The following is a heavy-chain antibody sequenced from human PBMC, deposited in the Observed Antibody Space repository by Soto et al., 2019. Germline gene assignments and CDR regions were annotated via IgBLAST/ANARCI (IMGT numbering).Heavy chain of an antibody. CDR1: GYTFTGYY. Sequence: ASVKVSCKASGYTFTGYYMHWVRQAPGQGLEWMGWIDPNSGGTNYAQKSQGWVTMTRDRSISTVYMELSRLSSDDTAVYYCARESYRGSVDYWGQGTLVTVSS. CDR3: ARESYRGSVDY. J-gene: IGHJ4*02. V-gene: IGHV1-2*04. CDR2: IDPNSGGT. D-gene: IGHD2-15*01.